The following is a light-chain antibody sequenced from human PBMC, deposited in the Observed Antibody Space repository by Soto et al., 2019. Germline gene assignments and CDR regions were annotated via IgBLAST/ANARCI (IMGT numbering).Light chain of an antibody. CDR2: DAS. Sequence: EIVLTQSPATLSLSPGERATLSCRASQSVSSYLAWYQQKPGQAPRLLIYDASNRATGIPARFSGSGFGTDFTLTISSLEPEDFAVYYCQQRSNWLTFGGGTKVDI. J-gene: IGKJ4*01. CDR1: QSVSSY. V-gene: IGKV3-11*01. CDR3: QQRSNWLT.